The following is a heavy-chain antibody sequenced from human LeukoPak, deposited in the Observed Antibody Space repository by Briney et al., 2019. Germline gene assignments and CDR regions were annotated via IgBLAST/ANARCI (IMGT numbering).Heavy chain of an antibody. CDR1: GFTFSSYS. J-gene: IGHJ2*01. Sequence: GGSLGLSCAASGFTFSSYSMNWVRQAPGKGLEWVSSISSSSSYIYYADSVKGRFTISRDNAKNSLYLQMNSLRAEDTAVYYCARDRGYSNSLGYFDLWGRGTLVTVSS. CDR2: ISSSSSYI. D-gene: IGHD4-11*01. CDR3: ARDRGYSNSLGYFDL. V-gene: IGHV3-21*01.